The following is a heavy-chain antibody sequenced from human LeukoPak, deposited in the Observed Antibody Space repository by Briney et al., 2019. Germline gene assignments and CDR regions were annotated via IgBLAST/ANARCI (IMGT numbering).Heavy chain of an antibody. CDR1: GFTFSSYS. J-gene: IGHJ6*04. CDR3: ARDFVVATTQYYYYYGMDV. V-gene: IGHV3-21*01. Sequence: GGSLRLSRAASGFTFSSYSMNWVRQAPGKGLEWVSSISSSSSYIYYADSVKGRFTISRDNAKNSPYLQMNSLRAEDTAVYYCARDFVVATTQYYYYYGMDVWGKGTTVTVSS. CDR2: ISSSSSYI. D-gene: IGHD5-12*01.